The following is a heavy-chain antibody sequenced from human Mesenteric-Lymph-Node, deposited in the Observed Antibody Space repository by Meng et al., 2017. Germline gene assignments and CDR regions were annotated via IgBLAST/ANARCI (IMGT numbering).Heavy chain of an antibody. V-gene: IGHV3-23*01. D-gene: IGHD3-10*01. CDR2: ISGSGGKT. CDR3: ANCDGSERIFVTDY. CDR1: GFTFSNYG. Sequence: GESLKISCAASGFTFSNYGMSRVRPPPGKGLEWVSGISGSGGKTNYADPVKGRFTISRDNYKNTLYLPMNSLRDEDKAVYYCANCDGSERIFVTDYWGQGSLVTVSS. J-gene: IGHJ4*02.